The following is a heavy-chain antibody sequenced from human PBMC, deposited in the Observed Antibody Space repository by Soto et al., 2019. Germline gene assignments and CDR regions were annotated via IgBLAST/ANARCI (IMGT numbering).Heavy chain of an antibody. D-gene: IGHD5-12*01. V-gene: IGHV3-21*01. CDR2: ISSTSSFR. CDR1: GFTFSTYA. Sequence: GGSLRLSCAASGFTFSTYAMNWVRQAPGKGLEWVSSISSTSSFRYYADSVKGRFTISRDNAKNSLYLQMNSLRAQDTAVYYCARGAPGRDGYNLDFQHWGQGTLVTVSS. CDR3: ARGAPGRDGYNLDFQH. J-gene: IGHJ1*01.